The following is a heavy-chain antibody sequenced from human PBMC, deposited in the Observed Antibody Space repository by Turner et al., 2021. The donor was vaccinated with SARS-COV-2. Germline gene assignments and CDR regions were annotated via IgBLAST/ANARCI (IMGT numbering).Heavy chain of an antibody. Sequence: EVQLVESGGGLVKPGESLRLSCAASGFTFSIYSMNWVRQAPGKGLEWVSSINPSSGFIHSADSTKGRFTISRDNAKNSLYLQMNSLRLEDTGVYYCARDWGYGDYLFGMDVWGRGTKVTVSS. CDR2: INPSSGFI. J-gene: IGHJ6*02. CDR3: ARDWGYGDYLFGMDV. CDR1: GFTFSIYS. V-gene: IGHV3-21*01. D-gene: IGHD4-17*01.